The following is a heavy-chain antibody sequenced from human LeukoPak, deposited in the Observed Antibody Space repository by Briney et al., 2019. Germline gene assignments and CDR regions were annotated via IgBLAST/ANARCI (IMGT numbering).Heavy chain of an antibody. CDR3: ARGISSSSWYAPDY. CDR2: IYYSGST. CDR1: GGSFSGYY. Sequence: SETLSLTCAVYGGSFSGYYWSWIRQPPGKGLEWIGYIYYSGSTNYNPSLKSRVTISVDTSKNQFSLKLSSVTAADTAVYYCARGISSSSWYAPDYWGQGTLVTVSS. D-gene: IGHD6-13*01. J-gene: IGHJ4*02. V-gene: IGHV4-59*01.